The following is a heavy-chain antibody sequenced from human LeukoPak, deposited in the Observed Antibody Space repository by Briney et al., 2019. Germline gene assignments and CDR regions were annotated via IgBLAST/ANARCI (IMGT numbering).Heavy chain of an antibody. CDR1: GGSFSGYF. J-gene: IGHJ4*02. CDR2: ITPSGST. CDR3: ASSFYYDSRDH. Sequence: SETLSLTCVVYGGSFSGYFWSWIRQPPGKGLEWIGEITPSGSTNYNPSLKSRVSISIDTSKKKLSLRLTSVTAADSAVYYCASSFYYDSRDHWGQGTLVTVSS. D-gene: IGHD3-22*01. V-gene: IGHV4-34*01.